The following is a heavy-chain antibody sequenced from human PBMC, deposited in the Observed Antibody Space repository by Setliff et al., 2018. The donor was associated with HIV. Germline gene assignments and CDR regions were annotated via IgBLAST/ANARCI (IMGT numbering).Heavy chain of an antibody. CDR2: VYSSGST. D-gene: IGHD1-26*01. J-gene: IGHJ3*02. CDR3: ARGSVIVADALDI. CDR1: GAGIISYS. Sequence: SETLSLTCTVSGAGIISYSWSWIRQPAGKGLEWIGRVYSSGSTNYNPSLRNRLTMSVDTSKKQFSLKLSSVAAADTAVYYCARGSVIVADALDIWGQGTMVTVSS. V-gene: IGHV4-4*07.